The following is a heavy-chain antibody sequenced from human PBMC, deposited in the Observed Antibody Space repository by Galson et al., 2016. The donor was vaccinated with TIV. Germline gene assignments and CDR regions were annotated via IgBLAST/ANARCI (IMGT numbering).Heavy chain of an antibody. Sequence: SVKVSCKASGGTFRSYVVTWVRQAPGQGLEWMGGIISISGTANYAQKFQGRLTITTDDSTSTSYMELTSLTSEDTAIYYCARGNPLAGRGIDYWGQGTLVTVSS. V-gene: IGHV1-69*05. CDR1: GGTFRSYV. CDR2: IISISGTA. J-gene: IGHJ4*02. D-gene: IGHD6-19*01. CDR3: ARGNPLAGRGIDY.